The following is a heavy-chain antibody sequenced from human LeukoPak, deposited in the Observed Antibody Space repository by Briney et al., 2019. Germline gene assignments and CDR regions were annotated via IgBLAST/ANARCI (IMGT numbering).Heavy chain of an antibody. CDR1: GGTFSSYA. J-gene: IGHJ4*02. D-gene: IGHD4-23*01. Sequence: SVKVSCKASGGTFSSYAISWVRQAPGQGLEWMGRIIPIFGTANYAQKFQGRVTITTDESTSTAYMELSSLGSEDTAVFYCARDHDYGGNLDYWGQGALVTVSS. CDR2: IIPIFGTA. CDR3: ARDHDYGGNLDY. V-gene: IGHV1-69*05.